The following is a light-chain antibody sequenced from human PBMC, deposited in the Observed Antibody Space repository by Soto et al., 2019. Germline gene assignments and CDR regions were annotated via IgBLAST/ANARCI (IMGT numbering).Light chain of an antibody. CDR1: QSVSNNY. J-gene: IGKJ1*01. V-gene: IGKV3-20*01. Sequence: ELVLTQSPGTLSLSQGERATLSCRASQSVSNNYLDWYQQKPGQAPRLLIYGASNRATGIPDRFSGSGSGTDFTLTISRLEPEDFAVYYCQQYGSSGTFGQGTKVDSK. CDR2: GAS. CDR3: QQYGSSGT.